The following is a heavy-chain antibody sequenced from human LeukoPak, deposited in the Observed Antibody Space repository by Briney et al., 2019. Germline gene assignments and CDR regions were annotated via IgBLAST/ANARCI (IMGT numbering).Heavy chain of an antibody. CDR2: ISGSGGST. CDR3: AKLEVLRYFDWSDEDAFDI. Sequence: PGGSLRLSCAASGFTFSSYAMSWVRQAPGKGLEWVSAISGSGGSTYYADSVKGRFTISRDNSKNTLYLQMNSLRAEDTAVYYCAKLEVLRYFDWSDEDAFDIWGQGTMVTVSS. V-gene: IGHV3-23*01. CDR1: GFTFSSYA. D-gene: IGHD3-9*01. J-gene: IGHJ3*02.